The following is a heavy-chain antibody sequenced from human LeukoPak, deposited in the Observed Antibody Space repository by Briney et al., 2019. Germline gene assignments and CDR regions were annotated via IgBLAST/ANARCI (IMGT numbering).Heavy chain of an antibody. D-gene: IGHD4-17*01. CDR2: MNPNSGNT. Sequence: GASVKVSCKASGYTFTSYDINWVRQATGQGLEWMGWMNPNSGNTGYAQKFQGRVTMTRNTSISTAYMELSSLRSEDTAVYYCARIVTGDRKPPRRYYYYYMDVWAKGPRSPSP. V-gene: IGHV1-8*01. J-gene: IGHJ6*03. CDR3: ARIVTGDRKPPRRYYYYYMDV. CDR1: GYTFTSYD.